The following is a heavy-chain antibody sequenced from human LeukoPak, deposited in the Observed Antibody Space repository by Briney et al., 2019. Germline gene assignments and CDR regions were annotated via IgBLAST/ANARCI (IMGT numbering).Heavy chain of an antibody. J-gene: IGHJ4*02. CDR3: SRLTKGRYFDCFFDY. CDR1: EDSITTTIRY. Sequence: PSETLSLTCTVSEDSITTTIRYWGWIRQPPGKGLEWIGRIHSDGRTFYNPSLRNRVAISADTSKNQFSLKLTSVTAADTAVYFCSRLTKGRYFDCFFDYWGQGTLVTVSS. V-gene: IGHV4-39*01. D-gene: IGHD3-9*01. CDR2: IHSDGRT.